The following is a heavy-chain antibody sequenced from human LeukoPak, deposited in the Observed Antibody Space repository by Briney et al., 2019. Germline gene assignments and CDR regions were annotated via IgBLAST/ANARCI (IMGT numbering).Heavy chain of an antibody. CDR3: AKPISGGLAVTADWFRP. Sequence: GGSLRLSCAASGFAFSVYAMSWLRQPPGKGLEWVSTINANSVSTSYAASVRGRFTISRDNAKDTVYLQLNRLSTDGTATYYCAKPISGGLAVTADWFRPWGQGTLVVVSS. CDR1: GFAFSVYA. J-gene: IGHJ5*02. CDR2: INANSVST. V-gene: IGHV3-23*01. D-gene: IGHD6-19*01.